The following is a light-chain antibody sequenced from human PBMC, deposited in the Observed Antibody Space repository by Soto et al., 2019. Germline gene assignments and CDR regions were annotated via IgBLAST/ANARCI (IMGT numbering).Light chain of an antibody. V-gene: IGKV1-5*03. J-gene: IGKJ1*01. Sequence: DIQMTQSPSTLSASVGDRVTITCRASQSINNWLAWYQQKPGKAPKLLIYKASSLQSGVPSRFSGSGSGTEFTLTISSLQPDDFGIYYCQQYNSYVTFGQGTKV. CDR1: QSINNW. CDR3: QQYNSYVT. CDR2: KAS.